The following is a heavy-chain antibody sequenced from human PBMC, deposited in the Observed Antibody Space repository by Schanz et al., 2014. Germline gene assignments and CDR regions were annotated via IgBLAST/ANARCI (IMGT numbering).Heavy chain of an antibody. CDR1: GFTFGTFW. J-gene: IGHJ4*02. CDR2: IKQDGSDK. V-gene: IGHV3-7*01. D-gene: IGHD2-21*01. Sequence: EVQLVESGGCLLQPGGSLRLSCAASGFTFGTFWMSWVRQAPGKGLEWVANIKQDGSDKHYVDSVKGRFTISRDNAKNSLYLQMNSLRAEDTAVYYCARDDSPSTKPFDSWGQGTLVSVSS. CDR3: ARDDSPSTKPFDS.